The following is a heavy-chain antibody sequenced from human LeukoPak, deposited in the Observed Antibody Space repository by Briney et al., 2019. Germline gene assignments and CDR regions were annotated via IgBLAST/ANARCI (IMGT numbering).Heavy chain of an antibody. J-gene: IGHJ4*02. Sequence: GASVKVSCKASGYTFTSYAMHWVRQAPGQRLEWMGWINAGNGNTKYSQKFQGRVTITRDTSASTACMELSSLRSEDTAVYYCATDTAMVPFDYWGQGTLVTVSS. CDR1: GYTFTSYA. CDR2: INAGNGNT. V-gene: IGHV1-3*01. CDR3: ATDTAMVPFDY. D-gene: IGHD5-18*01.